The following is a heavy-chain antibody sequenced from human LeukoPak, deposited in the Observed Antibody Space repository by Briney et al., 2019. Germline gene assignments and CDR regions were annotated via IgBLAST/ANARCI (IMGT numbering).Heavy chain of an antibody. V-gene: IGHV3-7*01. CDR2: IKQDGIKT. Sequence: PGGSLRLSCAASGFNSGNYWMSWVRQAPGQRLEWLANIKQDGIKTYYLDSVRGRFTISRDSARNSVYLQMNSLRADETAVYFCARFRASPGPCDFDIWGQGTLVTVSS. D-gene: IGHD2-21*01. CDR3: ARFRASPGPCDFDI. CDR1: GFNSGNYW. J-gene: IGHJ3*02.